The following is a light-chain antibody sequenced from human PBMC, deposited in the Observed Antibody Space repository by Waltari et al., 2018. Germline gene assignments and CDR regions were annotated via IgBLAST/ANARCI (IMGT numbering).Light chain of an antibody. CDR1: SSDSGGYEF. V-gene: IGLV2-14*01. Sequence: SALTQPDSVSGSPGQSITIPCSGISSDSGGYEFVSWYHQHPGKAPKVIIYDVTNRPSGVSNRFSGSKSGSSASLTISGLQAEDEADYYCSSFTSSTTGIFGGGTKLTVL. CDR2: DVT. CDR3: SSFTSSTTGI. J-gene: IGLJ2*01.